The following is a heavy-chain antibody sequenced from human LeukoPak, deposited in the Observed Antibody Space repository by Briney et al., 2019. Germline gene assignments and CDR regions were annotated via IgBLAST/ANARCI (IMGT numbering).Heavy chain of an antibody. CDR3: AKDPNDYGDGGAFDI. Sequence: PGGSLRLSCAASGFTFSSYAMSWVRQAPGKGLECVSAISGSGGSTYYADSVKGRFTISRDNSKNTLYLQMNSLRAEDTAVYYCAKDPNDYGDGGAFDIWGQGTMVTVSS. CDR2: ISGSGGST. V-gene: IGHV3-23*01. CDR1: GFTFSSYA. J-gene: IGHJ3*02. D-gene: IGHD4-17*01.